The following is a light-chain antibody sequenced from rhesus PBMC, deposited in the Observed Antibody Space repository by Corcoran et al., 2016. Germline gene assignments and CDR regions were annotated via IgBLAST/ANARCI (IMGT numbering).Light chain of an antibody. J-gene: IGKJ2*01. Sequence: DIQMTQSPSSLSASVGDKVTITCRASQGISSWLAWCQQKPGKAPKLLIYVASSLQSGVPSRFSGSGSGTDYTLPLSSLQPDDFATYYCQQGFNTPYSFGQGTKVEIK. CDR2: VAS. V-gene: IGKV1-18*01. CDR1: QGISSW. CDR3: QQGFNTPYS.